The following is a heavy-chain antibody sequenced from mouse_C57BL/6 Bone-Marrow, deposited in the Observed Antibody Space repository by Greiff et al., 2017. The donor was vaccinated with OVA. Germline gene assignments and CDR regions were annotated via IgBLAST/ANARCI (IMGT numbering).Heavy chain of an antibody. CDR3: ARDPY. Sequence: EVKLVESGGDLVKPGGSLKLSCAASGFTFSSYGMSWVRQTPDKRLEWVATISSGGSYTYYPDSVKGRFTISRDNAKNTLYLQMSSLKSEDTAMYYCARDPYWGQGTTLTVSS. V-gene: IGHV5-6*01. CDR2: ISSGGSYT. J-gene: IGHJ2*01. CDR1: GFTFSSYG.